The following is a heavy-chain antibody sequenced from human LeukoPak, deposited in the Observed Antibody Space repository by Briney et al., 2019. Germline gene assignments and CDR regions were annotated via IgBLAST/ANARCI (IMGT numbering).Heavy chain of an antibody. CDR2: TNPNSGGT. V-gene: IGHV1-2*02. J-gene: IGHJ4*02. CDR3: ARLASGWFVWYFDY. CDR1: GYTFTGYY. Sequence: GASVKVSCKASGYTFTGYYMHWVRQAPGQGLEWMGWTNPNSGGTNYAQKFQGRVTMTRDTSISTAYMELSSLRSEDTAVYYCARLASGWFVWYFDYWGQGTLVTVSS. D-gene: IGHD6-19*01.